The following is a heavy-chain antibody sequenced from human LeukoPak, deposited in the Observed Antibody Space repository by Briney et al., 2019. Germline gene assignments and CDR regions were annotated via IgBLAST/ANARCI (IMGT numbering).Heavy chain of an antibody. J-gene: IGHJ4*02. V-gene: IGHV3-30*18. D-gene: IGHD3-22*01. CDR3: AKDPAYYYESSGYYDY. CDR2: ISFDGSDK. CDR1: GFTFSSYG. Sequence: SGGSLRLSCAASGFTFSSYGMHWVRQAPGKGLEWVAVISFDGSDKNYADYVKGRFTISRDNSKNTLFLQMNSLRGEDTAVYYCAKDPAYYYESSGYYDYWGQGTLVIVSS.